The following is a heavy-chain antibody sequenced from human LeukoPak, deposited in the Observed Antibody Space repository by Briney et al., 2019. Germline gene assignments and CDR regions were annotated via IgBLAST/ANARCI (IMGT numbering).Heavy chain of an antibody. CDR3: ARDWGGGRSCSNDY. Sequence: GGSLRLSCAASGFTLSTYWMSWVRQAPGKGLEWVANMKEDGSEKNYVDSVKGRFTISRDNTKNSLYLEMNSLRAEDTAVYYCARDWGGGRSCSNDYWGQGTLVTVSS. D-gene: IGHD2-15*01. J-gene: IGHJ4*02. V-gene: IGHV3-7*01. CDR2: MKEDGSEK. CDR1: GFTLSTYW.